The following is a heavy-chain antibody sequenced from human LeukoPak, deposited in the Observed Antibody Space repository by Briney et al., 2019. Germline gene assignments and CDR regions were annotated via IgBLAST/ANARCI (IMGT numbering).Heavy chain of an antibody. J-gene: IGHJ5*02. CDR1: GGSFSGYY. V-gene: IGHV4-34*01. CDR3: ARLRRIAAAGTSWFDP. D-gene: IGHD6-13*01. CDR2: INHSGSP. Sequence: SETLSLTCAVYGGSFSGYYWSWIRQPPGRGLEWIGEINHSGSPNFNPSLKSRVTISVDTSKNQFSLKLSSVTAADTAVYYCARLRRIAAAGTSWFDPWGQGTLVTVSS.